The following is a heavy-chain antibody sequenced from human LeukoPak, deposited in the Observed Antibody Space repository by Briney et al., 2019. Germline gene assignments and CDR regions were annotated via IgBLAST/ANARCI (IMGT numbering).Heavy chain of an antibody. CDR2: IIPILGIA. J-gene: IGHJ4*02. D-gene: IGHD3-3*01. Sequence: VXCKXXXDTFXXXAISWVRQAPGQGLEWMGRIIPILGIANYAQKFQGRVTITADKSTSTAYMELSSLRSEDTAVYYCARPRYYDFWSGYYGHPVPDDYWGQGTLVTVSS. CDR3: ARPRYYDFWSGYYGHPVPDDY. CDR1: XDTFXXXA. V-gene: IGHV1-69*04.